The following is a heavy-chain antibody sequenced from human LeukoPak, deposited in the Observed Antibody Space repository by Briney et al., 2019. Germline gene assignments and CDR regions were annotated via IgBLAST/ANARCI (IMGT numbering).Heavy chain of an antibody. Sequence: PGGSLRLSCAASGFTVSSNYMSWVCQAPGKGLEWVSSVSETGGDVFYADSVKGRFTVSRDNSKKTVYLQMSSLRGEDTAIYYCAKQDSGTKDYWGQGTLVTVSS. CDR3: AKQDSGTKDY. J-gene: IGHJ4*02. V-gene: IGHV3-23*01. CDR2: VSETGGDV. D-gene: IGHD1-26*01. CDR1: GFTVSSNY.